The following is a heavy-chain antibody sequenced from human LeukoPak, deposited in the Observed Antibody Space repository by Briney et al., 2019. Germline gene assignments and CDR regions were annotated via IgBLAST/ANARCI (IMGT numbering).Heavy chain of an antibody. CDR2: IYYSGSP. D-gene: IGHD1-20*01. CDR1: GGSMSSGGYY. V-gene: IGHV4-31*03. CDR3: ARDKGPDSYNWNYFVS. J-gene: IGHJ4*02. Sequence: PSETLCLTCTVSGGSMSSGGYYWSWIRQHPGKGLEWIGYIYYSGSPYYDPSLKSRVTISVDTSKNQFSLKLSSVTAADTAVYYCARDKGPDSYNWNYFVSWGQGTLVTVSS.